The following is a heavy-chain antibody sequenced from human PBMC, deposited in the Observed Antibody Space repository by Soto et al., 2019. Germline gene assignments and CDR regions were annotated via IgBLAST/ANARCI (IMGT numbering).Heavy chain of an antibody. CDR3: SEGTVTTSFDY. CDR2: ISGSGGST. V-gene: IGHV3-23*01. J-gene: IGHJ4*02. D-gene: IGHD4-17*01. CDR1: GFTFSRYA. Sequence: EVQLLESGGGVVQPGGSLRLSCAASGFTFSRYAMSWVRQAPGKGLAGVSAISGSGGSTYYADSVKGRFTISRDNSKNTLYLHMNNLRAEDTAVYYCSEGTVTTSFDYWGQGTLVTVSS.